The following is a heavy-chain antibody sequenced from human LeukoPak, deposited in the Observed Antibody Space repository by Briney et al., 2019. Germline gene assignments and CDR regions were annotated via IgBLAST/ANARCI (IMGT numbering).Heavy chain of an antibody. D-gene: IGHD2-2*01. CDR3: ARRSSTRRWGAGTGYYFDY. CDR2: IYTSGST. CDR1: GGSISSYY. J-gene: IGHJ4*02. V-gene: IGHV4-4*09. Sequence: SETLSLTCTVSGGSISSYYWSWIRQPPEKGLEWIGYIYTSGSTNYNPSLKSRVTISVDTSKNQFSLKLSSVTAADTAVYYCARRSSTRRWGAGTGYYFDYWGQGTLVTVSS.